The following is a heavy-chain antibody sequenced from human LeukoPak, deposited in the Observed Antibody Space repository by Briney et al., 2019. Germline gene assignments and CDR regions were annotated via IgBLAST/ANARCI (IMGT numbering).Heavy chain of an antibody. V-gene: IGHV1-69*13. CDR1: GGTFSSYA. CDR2: IIPIFGTA. CDR3: ARVGGIYYYDSSGYYRN. Sequence: SVKVSCKASGGTFSSYAISWVRQAPGQGLEWMGGIIPIFGTANYAQKFQGRVTITADESTSTAYMELSSLRSEDTAVYYCARVGGIYYYDSSGYYRNWGQGTLVTVSS. D-gene: IGHD3-22*01. J-gene: IGHJ4*02.